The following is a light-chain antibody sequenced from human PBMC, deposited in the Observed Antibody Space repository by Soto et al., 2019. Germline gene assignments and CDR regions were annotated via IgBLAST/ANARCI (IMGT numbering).Light chain of an antibody. CDR2: DAS. V-gene: IGKV3-11*01. Sequence: EIVLTQSPATLSLSPGERATLSCRASQSVGSYFAWYQQKPGQAPRLLIYDASNRATGIPARFSGSGSGTSFTPTISSREPDGFAVYYCQQRGNWPVTFGQGTRVDIK. J-gene: IGKJ1*01. CDR3: QQRGNWPVT. CDR1: QSVGSY.